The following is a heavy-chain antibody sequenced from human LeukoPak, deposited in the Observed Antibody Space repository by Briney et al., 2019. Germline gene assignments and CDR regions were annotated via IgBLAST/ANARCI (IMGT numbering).Heavy chain of an antibody. D-gene: IGHD3-22*01. V-gene: IGHV3-48*04. Sequence: GGSLRLSCAASGFTFSSYSMNWVRQAPGKGLEWGSYISSSSSTIYYADSVKGRFTISRDNAKNSLYLQMNSLRAEDTAAYYCASPLLLDSSGYRDYWGQGTLVTVSS. CDR2: ISSSSSTI. CDR1: GFTFSSYS. CDR3: ASPLLLDSSGYRDY. J-gene: IGHJ4*02.